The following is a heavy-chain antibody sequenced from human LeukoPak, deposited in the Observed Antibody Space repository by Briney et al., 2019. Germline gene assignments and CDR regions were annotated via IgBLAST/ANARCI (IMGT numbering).Heavy chain of an antibody. CDR2: ISAYNGNT. J-gene: IGHJ3*02. Sequence: ASVKVSCKASGYTFTNYGISWVRQAPGQGLEWMGWISAYNGNTNYAQKLQGRVTKTTDTSTTTAHMELRSLKSDDTAVYYCARVAADYYGSGGFAFDIWGQGTMVTVSS. CDR1: GYTFTNYG. CDR3: ARVAADYYGSGGFAFDI. V-gene: IGHV1-18*01. D-gene: IGHD3-10*01.